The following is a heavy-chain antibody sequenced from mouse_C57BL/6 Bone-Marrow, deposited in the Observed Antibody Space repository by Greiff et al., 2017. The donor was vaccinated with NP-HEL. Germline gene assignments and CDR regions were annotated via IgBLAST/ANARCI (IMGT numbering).Heavy chain of an antibody. V-gene: IGHV1-81*01. D-gene: IGHD2-1*01. CDR1: GYTFTSYG. CDR3: ARKGVTLYYAMDY. J-gene: IGHJ4*01. Sequence: VQLQQSGAELARPGASVKLSCKASGYTFTSYGISWVKQRTGQGLEWIGEIYPRSGNTYYNEKFKGKATLTADKSSSTAYMELRSLTSEDSAVYFCARKGVTLYYAMDYWGQGTSVTVSS. CDR2: IYPRSGNT.